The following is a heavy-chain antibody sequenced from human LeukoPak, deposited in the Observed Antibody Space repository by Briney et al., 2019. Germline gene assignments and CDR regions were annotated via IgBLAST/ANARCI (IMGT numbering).Heavy chain of an antibody. CDR1: GFTFNTYT. D-gene: IGHD3-10*01. CDR3: ARDSSNYYGSGTIDY. J-gene: IGHJ4*02. Sequence: GGSLRLSCTASGFTFNTYTMNWVRQAPGKGLEWVSYISSSSSTIYYADSVKGRFTISRDNAKNSLYLQMNSLRAEDTAVYYCARDSSNYYGSGTIDYWGQGTLVTVSS. V-gene: IGHV3-48*01. CDR2: ISSSSSTI.